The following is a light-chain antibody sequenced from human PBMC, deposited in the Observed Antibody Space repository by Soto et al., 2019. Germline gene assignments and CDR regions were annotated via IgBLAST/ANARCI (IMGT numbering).Light chain of an antibody. J-gene: IGKJ4*01. Sequence: EIVLTQSPATLSSSPGDRVTLSCRASQYINTRLAWYQHRPGQPPRLLIYQTSIRAAGIPARFSASGAGTDFTLTSSHVQPEVFAVYYCQQANSFPLTFGGGTKVDIK. CDR2: QTS. CDR3: QQANSFPLT. CDR1: QYINTR. V-gene: IGKV3D-11*01.